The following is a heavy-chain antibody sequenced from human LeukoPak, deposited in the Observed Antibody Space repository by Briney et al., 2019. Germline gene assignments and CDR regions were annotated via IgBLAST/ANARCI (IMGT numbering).Heavy chain of an antibody. CDR3: VRLRYFDNTFDY. D-gene: IGHD3-9*01. CDR2: VSYTRGT. V-gene: IGHV4-39*01. J-gene: IGHJ4*02. CDR1: RGSISSSSYY. Sequence: PSETLSLTCTVSRGSISSSSYYWGWIRQPPGKGLEWLGCVSYTRGTYYTPSLKSRVAISVDTSRNQFSLKLTSVTAADTAVYFCVRLRYFDNTFDYWGQGTLVTVSS.